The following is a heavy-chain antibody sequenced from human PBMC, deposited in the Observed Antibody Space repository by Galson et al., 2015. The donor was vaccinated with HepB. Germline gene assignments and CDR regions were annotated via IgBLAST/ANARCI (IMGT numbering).Heavy chain of an antibody. V-gene: IGHV3-23*01. CDR2: ISGSGGST. D-gene: IGHD2-2*01. CDR1: GFTFSSYA. Sequence: SLRLSCAASGFTFSSYAMSWVRQAPGKGLEWVSAISGSGGSTYYADSVKGRFTISRDNSKNTLYLQMNSLRAEDTAVYYCAKWSEYVTPPSGVPAPLVLRARVGDEPNWFDPWGQGTLVTVSS. CDR3: AKWSEYVTPPSGVPAPLVLRARVGDEPNWFDP. J-gene: IGHJ5*02.